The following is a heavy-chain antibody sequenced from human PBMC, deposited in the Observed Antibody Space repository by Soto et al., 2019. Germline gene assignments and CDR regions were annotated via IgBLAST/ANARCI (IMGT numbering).Heavy chain of an antibody. CDR3: ASNWADYSYYGMDV. CDR1: GFTVSSNY. Sequence: GGSLRLSCAASGFTVSSNYMSWVRQAPGKGLEWVSVIYSGGSTYYADSVKGRFTISRDNSKNTLYLQMNSLRAEDTAVYYCASNWADYSYYGMDVWGQGTTVTV. CDR2: IYSGGST. V-gene: IGHV3-53*01. J-gene: IGHJ6*02. D-gene: IGHD1-1*01.